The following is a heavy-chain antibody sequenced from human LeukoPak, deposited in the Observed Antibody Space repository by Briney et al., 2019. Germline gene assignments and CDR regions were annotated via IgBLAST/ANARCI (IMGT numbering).Heavy chain of an antibody. Sequence: SVKVSCKTSGYTLSSYDINWVRQAPGQGLEWMGRIIPILGIANYAQKFQGRVTITADKSTSTAYMELSSLRSEDTAVYYCARSGLVVVALFDYWGPGTLVAVSS. CDR3: ARSGLVVVALFDY. CDR2: IIPILGIA. J-gene: IGHJ4*02. V-gene: IGHV1-69*04. CDR1: GYTLSSYD. D-gene: IGHD2-15*01.